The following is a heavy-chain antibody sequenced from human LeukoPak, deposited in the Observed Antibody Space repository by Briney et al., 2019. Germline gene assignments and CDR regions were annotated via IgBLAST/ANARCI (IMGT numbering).Heavy chain of an antibody. CDR2: ISGSGGST. V-gene: IGHV3-23*01. CDR1: GFNFNNYA. Sequence: GGSLRLSCAASGFNFNNYAMNWVRQAPGEGLEWVSAISGSGGSTYYADSVKGRFTISRDNSKNTLYLQMNSLRAEDTAVYYCAGERTSSWYRDDYWGQGTLVTVSS. CDR3: AGERTSSWYRDDY. D-gene: IGHD6-13*01. J-gene: IGHJ4*02.